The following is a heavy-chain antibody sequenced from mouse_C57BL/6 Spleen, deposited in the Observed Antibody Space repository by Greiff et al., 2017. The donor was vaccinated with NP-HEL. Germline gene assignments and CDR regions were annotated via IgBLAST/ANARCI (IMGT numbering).Heavy chain of an antibody. CDR1: GYTFTSYW. V-gene: IGHV1-55*01. J-gene: IGHJ3*01. D-gene: IGHD2-13*01. CDR3: ARDGDYGAWFAY. CDR2: IYPGSGST. Sequence: VQLQQPGAELVKPGASVKMSGKASGYTFTSYWITWVKQRPGQGLEWIGDIYPGSGSTNYNEKFKSTATLTVDTSSSTAYMQLSSLTSEDSAVYYCARDGDYGAWFAYWGQGTLVTVSA.